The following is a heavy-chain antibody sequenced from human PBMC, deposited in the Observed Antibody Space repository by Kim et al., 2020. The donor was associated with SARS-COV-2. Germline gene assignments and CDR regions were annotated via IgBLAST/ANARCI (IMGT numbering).Heavy chain of an antibody. V-gene: IGHV3-23*01. CDR1: GFTFSSYA. D-gene: IGHD6-13*01. Sequence: GGSLRLSCAASGFTFSSYAMSWVSQDPGKGLEWVSAISGSGGSTYYADSVKGRFTISRDNSKNTLYLQMNSLRAEDTAVYYCAKDHSSSWYTPTYNYYYGMDVWGQGTTVTVSS. J-gene: IGHJ6*01. CDR2: ISGSGGST. CDR3: AKDHSSSWYTPTYNYYYGMDV.